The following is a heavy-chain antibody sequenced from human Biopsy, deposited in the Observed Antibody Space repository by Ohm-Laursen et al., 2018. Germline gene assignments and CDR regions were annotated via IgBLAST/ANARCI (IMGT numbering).Heavy chain of an antibody. V-gene: IGHV1-18*01. Sequence: ASVKVSCKTSGYTFPNFGISWVRQAPGRGLEWMGWISPYNGNGDYEKNLHGRVTLTADTSTSTVYMELRSLRSGDTAVYYCATSHYFESTGYAFDFWGQGTMVSVSS. J-gene: IGHJ3*01. CDR2: ISPYNGNG. D-gene: IGHD3-22*01. CDR1: GYTFPNFG. CDR3: ATSHYFESTGYAFDF.